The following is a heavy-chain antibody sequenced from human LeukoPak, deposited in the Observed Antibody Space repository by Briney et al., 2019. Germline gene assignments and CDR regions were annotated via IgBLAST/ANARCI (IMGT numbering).Heavy chain of an antibody. CDR3: AAQPCINGICYLDY. V-gene: IGHV3-30*04. J-gene: IGHJ4*02. CDR2: ISYHARDQ. CDR1: GFTFSDHA. Sequence: GGSLRLPCTASGFTFSDHAMHWVRQAPGKGLEWVTVISYHARDQFYADSVKGRFTVSRDNSRNILYLQMNSLRAEDSAVYYCAAQPCINGICYLDYWGQGALVTVSS. D-gene: IGHD2-8*01.